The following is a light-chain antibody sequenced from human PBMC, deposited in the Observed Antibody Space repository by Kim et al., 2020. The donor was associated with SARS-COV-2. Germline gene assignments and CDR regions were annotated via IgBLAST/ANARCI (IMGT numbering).Light chain of an antibody. CDR1: QSVRGNY. J-gene: IGKJ4*01. CDR3: QQYDSSPLT. V-gene: IGKV3-20*01. CDR2: GAS. Sequence: EIVLTQSPGTLSLSPGERATLSCRASQSVRGNYLAWFQQKPGQAPRLLIYGASSRATGIPDRFSGSGSGTDFTLTISRLEPEDFVVYYCQQYDSSPLTFGGGTKLEIK.